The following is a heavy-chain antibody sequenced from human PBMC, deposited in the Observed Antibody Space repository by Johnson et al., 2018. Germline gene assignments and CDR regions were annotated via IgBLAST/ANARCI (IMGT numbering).Heavy chain of an antibody. CDR2: IYWNSGSI. V-gene: IGHV3-9*01. CDR1: GFTFDDYA. D-gene: IGHD4-23*01. Sequence: EVQLVETGGGLVQPGRSLRLSCAASGFTFDDYAMHWVRQAPGKGLEWVSGIYWNSGSIEYADSVKGRFTISRDNAKNSLYLQMNSLRTEDTAFYYCAKDRALRWSAIQHCGQGTLVTVSS. J-gene: IGHJ1*01. CDR3: AKDRALRWSAIQH.